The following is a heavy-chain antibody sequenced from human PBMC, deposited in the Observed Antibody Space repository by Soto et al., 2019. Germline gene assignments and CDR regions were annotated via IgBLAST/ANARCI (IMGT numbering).Heavy chain of an antibody. CDR1: GGSISSYY. CDR2: IYYSGST. CDR3: ARDRYGMDV. V-gene: IGHV4-59*01. Sequence: SETLSLTCTVSGGSISSYYWSWIRQPPGKGLEWIGYIYYSGSTNYNPSLKSRVTISVDTSKNQFSLKLSSVTAADTAVYYCARDRYGMDVWGQGTTVTVSS. J-gene: IGHJ6*02.